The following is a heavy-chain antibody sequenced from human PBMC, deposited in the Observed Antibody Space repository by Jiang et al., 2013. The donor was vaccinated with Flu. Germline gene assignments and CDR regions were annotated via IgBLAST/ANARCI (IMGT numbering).Heavy chain of an antibody. J-gene: IGHJ4*02. CDR2: ISYDGSNK. CDR1: GFTFSNFA. V-gene: IGHV3-30*04. Sequence: QLLESGGGVVQPGRSLRLSCAASGFTFSNFAMYWVRQAPGKGLECVAVISYDGSNKNYADSVEGRFTISRDSSKNTLYLQMNSLRVEDTGVYYCARFSGSYEDYWGQGTLVTVSS. CDR3: ARFSGSYEDY. D-gene: IGHD1-26*01.